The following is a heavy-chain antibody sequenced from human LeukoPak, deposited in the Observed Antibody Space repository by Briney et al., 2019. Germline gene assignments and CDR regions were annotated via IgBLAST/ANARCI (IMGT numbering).Heavy chain of an antibody. CDR1: GFTFSSYS. Sequence: PGGSLRLSCAGSGFTFSSYSMNWVRQAPGKGLEWVSSITSSNNYIYYADSMKGRFTISRDNAKNTVYLQMNSLRAEDTAVYYCARGALHLYYFDYWGWGQGTLVTVSS. D-gene: IGHD2/OR15-2a*01. V-gene: IGHV3-21*01. J-gene: IGHJ4*02. CDR2: ITSSNNYI. CDR3: ARGALHLYYFDYWG.